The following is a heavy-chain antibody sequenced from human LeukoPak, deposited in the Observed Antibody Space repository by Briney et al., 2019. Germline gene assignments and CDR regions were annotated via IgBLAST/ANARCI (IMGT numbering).Heavy chain of an antibody. CDR2: LPYDGSYN. Sequence: PGESLRLSCVMSGASLSSYGMHWVRQAPGKGLEWLAWLPYDGSYNSTAASLKGRFAISKDISKNTLYLDMDSLTPEDTAVYYCAAAGLGVAHWFDPWGQGTLVTVSS. J-gene: IGHJ5*02. D-gene: IGHD6-19*01. CDR1: GASLSSYG. CDR3: AAAGLGVAHWFDP. V-gene: IGHV3-30*02.